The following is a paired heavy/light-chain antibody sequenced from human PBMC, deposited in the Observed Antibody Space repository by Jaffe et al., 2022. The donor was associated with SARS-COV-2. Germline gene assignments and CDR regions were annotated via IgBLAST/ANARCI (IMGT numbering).Light chain of an antibody. Sequence: DIQMTQSPSSLSASVGDRVTITCRASQSISSYLNWYQQKPGKAPKLLIYAASSLQSGVPSRFSGSGSGTDFTLTISSLQPEDFATYYCQQSYSTPGFTFGPGTKVDIK. CDR2: AAS. CDR1: QSISSY. CDR3: QQSYSTPGFT. V-gene: IGKV1-39*01. J-gene: IGKJ3*01.
Heavy chain of an antibody. CDR2: ISSSGSTI. J-gene: IGHJ6*02. CDR1: GFTFSDYY. D-gene: IGHD2-15*01. CDR3: ARDIVVVVAAIPLYYYGMDV. V-gene: IGHV3-11*01. Sequence: QVQLVESGGGLVKPGGSLRLSCAASGFTFSDYYMSWIRQAPGKGLEWVSYISSSGSTIYYADSVKGRFTISRDNAKNSLYLQMNSLRAEDTAVYYCARDIVVVVAAIPLYYYGMDVWGQGTTVTVSS.